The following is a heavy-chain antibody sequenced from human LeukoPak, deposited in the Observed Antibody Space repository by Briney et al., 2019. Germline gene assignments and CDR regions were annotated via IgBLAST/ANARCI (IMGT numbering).Heavy chain of an antibody. CDR1: GYTFTGYY. V-gene: IGHV1-2*04. J-gene: IGHJ6*02. Sequence: PGASVNVSCKASGYTFTGYYMHWVRQAPGQGLEWVGWINPNSGGTNYAQKFQGWVTMTRDTSISTAYMELSRLRSDDTAVYYCARSGYSSYYYGMDVWGQGTTVTVSS. CDR2: INPNSGGT. D-gene: IGHD6-19*01. CDR3: ARSGYSSYYYGMDV.